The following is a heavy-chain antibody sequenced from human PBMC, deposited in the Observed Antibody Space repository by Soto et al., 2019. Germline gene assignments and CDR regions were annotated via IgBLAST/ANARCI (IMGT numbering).Heavy chain of an antibody. CDR3: ERQLGMGDFDI. Sequence: PGGSLRLSCVASGFTLSNYGMHWVRQAPGKGLEWVAVISYDGTNTYYADSVKGRFTISRDKSRNTLYLQMNSLRAEDTAVYYCERQLGMGDFDIWGQGTMVTVSS. CDR2: ISYDGTNT. D-gene: IGHD7-27*01. V-gene: IGHV3-30*03. J-gene: IGHJ3*02. CDR1: GFTLSNYG.